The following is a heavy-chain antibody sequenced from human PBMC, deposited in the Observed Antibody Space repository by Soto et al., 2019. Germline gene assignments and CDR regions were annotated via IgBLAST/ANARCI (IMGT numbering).Heavy chain of an antibody. J-gene: IGHJ4*02. CDR3: AKLSWELAPYYFDY. CDR2: ISGSGGST. D-gene: IGHD1-26*01. Sequence: GGPLRLSCAASGCTFSSYAISWVRQAPGKGLEWVSAISGSGGSTYYADSVKGRFTISRDNSKNTLYLQMNSLRAEDTAVYYCAKLSWELAPYYFDYWGQGTLVTVSS. CDR1: GCTFSSYA. V-gene: IGHV3-23*01.